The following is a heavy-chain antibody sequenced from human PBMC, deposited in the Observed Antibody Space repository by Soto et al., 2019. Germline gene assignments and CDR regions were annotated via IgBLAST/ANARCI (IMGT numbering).Heavy chain of an antibody. CDR2: INPNSGGT. D-gene: IGHD5-12*01. CDR1: GYTFTGYY. J-gene: IGHJ6*02. Sequence: ASVKVSCKASGYTFTGYYMHWVRQAPGQGLEWMGWINPNSGGTNYAQKFQGRVTMTRDTSISTAYMELSRLRSDDTAVYYCASEQRGGSGYDSDFYYYYYGMDVWGQGTTVTVSS. V-gene: IGHV1-2*02. CDR3: ASEQRGGSGYDSDFYYYYYGMDV.